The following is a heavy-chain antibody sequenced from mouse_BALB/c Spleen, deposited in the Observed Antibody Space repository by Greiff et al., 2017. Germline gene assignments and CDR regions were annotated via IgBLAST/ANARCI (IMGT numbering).Heavy chain of an antibody. Sequence: EVQLVESGGGLVKPGGSLKLSCAASGFTFTSYAMSWVRQTPEKRLEWVASISSGGSTYYPDSVKGRFTISTDNARNILYLQMSSLRSEDTALYYCARGRYYGDGAMDYWGQGTSVTVSS. CDR3: ARGRYYGDGAMDY. CDR2: ISSGGST. CDR1: GFTFTSYA. J-gene: IGHJ4*01. D-gene: IGHD1-2*01. V-gene: IGHV5-6-5*01.